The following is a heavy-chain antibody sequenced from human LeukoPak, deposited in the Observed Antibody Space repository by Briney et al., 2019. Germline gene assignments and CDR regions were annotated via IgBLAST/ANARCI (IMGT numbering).Heavy chain of an antibody. D-gene: IGHD3-22*01. Sequence: SETLSLTCTVSGDSISSNYYWTWVRQPPGKGLEWIGEIFHSGRTNYKPSLESRVTISVDKSKNQFSLKLRSVTAADTAVYYCARDAFYYDSSGYDHNWFDPWGQGTLVTVSS. V-gene: IGHV4-4*02. CDR3: ARDAFYYDSSGYDHNWFDP. J-gene: IGHJ5*02. CDR1: GDSISSNYY. CDR2: IFHSGRT.